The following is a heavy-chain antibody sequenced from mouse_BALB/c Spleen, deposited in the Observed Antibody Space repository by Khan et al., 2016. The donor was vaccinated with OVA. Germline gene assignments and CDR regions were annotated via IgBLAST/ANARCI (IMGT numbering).Heavy chain of an antibody. CDR1: GFNIKDTY. CDR3: ATRNGNPFAF. CDR2: IDPPNDDS. D-gene: IGHD2-1*01. V-gene: IGHV14-3*02. J-gene: IGHJ3*01. Sequence: VQLQQSGAELVKPGASVKLSCSASGFNIKDTYIHWMKQRPEQGLAWIGRIDPPNDDSKYGPKFQAKATLPADTSSNSAYLQLSSLTYEDTAVYYGATRNGNPFAFWGQGTLVTVSA.